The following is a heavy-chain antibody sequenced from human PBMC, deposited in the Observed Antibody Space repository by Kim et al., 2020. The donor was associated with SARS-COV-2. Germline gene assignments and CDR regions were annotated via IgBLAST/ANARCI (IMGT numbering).Heavy chain of an antibody. Sequence: GGSLRLSCAASGFTFSSYGMHWVRQAPGKGLEWVAVISYDGSNKYYADSVKGRFTISRDNSKNTLYLQMNSLRAEDTAVYYCAKDRGNYYDSSWGFVDYWGQGTLVTVSS. J-gene: IGHJ4*02. CDR3: AKDRGNYYDSSWGFVDY. D-gene: IGHD3-22*01. CDR1: GFTFSSYG. V-gene: IGHV3-30*18. CDR2: ISYDGSNK.